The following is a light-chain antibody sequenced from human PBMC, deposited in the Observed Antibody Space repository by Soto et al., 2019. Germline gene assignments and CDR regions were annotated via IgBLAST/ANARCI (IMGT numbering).Light chain of an antibody. Sequence: EFVLTQSPGTLSLSPGERATLSCRASQTLSSGYLAWYQQKPGQAPRILIYAASSRATGIPDRFSGSGSGTDFTLTISRLEPEDFAVYYCQQYDTSPRTFGQGTKVDIK. V-gene: IGKV3-20*01. CDR2: AAS. J-gene: IGKJ1*01. CDR3: QQYDTSPRT. CDR1: QTLSSGY.